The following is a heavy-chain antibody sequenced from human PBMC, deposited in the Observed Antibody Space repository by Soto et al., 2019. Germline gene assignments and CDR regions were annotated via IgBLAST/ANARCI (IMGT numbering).Heavy chain of an antibody. CDR3: AKGSIEFSASVDN. CDR1: GFSFSSYD. D-gene: IGHD1-26*01. CDR2: ISARGGSS. Sequence: EVQLLESGGGLVQSGGSLRLSCAASGFSFSSYDMVWVRQAPGKGLEWVSVISARGGSSYFADSVKGRFTISRDNSKNVLSLEMNSLRAEDTAIYFCAKGSIEFSASVDNWGQGTLVLVSS. J-gene: IGHJ4*02. V-gene: IGHV3-23*01.